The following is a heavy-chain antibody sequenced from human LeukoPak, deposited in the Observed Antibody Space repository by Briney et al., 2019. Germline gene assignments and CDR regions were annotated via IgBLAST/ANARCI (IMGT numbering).Heavy chain of an antibody. V-gene: IGHV4-39*01. CDR3: ARHGYHDYGGNADDY. CDR2: IYYSGST. CDR1: GGSISSSSYY. Sequence: SETLSLTCTVSGGSISSSSYYWGCIRQPPGKGLEWIGSIYYSGSTYYNPSLKSRVTISVDTSKNQFSLKLSSVTAADTAVYYCARHGYHDYGGNADDYWGQGTLVTVSS. D-gene: IGHD4-23*01. J-gene: IGHJ4*02.